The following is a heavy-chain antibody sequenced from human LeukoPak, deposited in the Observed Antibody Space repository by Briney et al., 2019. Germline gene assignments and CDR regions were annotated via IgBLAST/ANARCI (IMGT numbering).Heavy chain of an antibody. D-gene: IGHD6-19*01. CDR1: GFTYDDYD. Sequence: GGAVRLPGSACGFTYDDYDLLWMRPSPGKGVEGVSHIRGDGGSTYYADSGKGRLTISRDNHKHSQYLQMNSLRTEDTGLHYCAKDIAVAGHKWFDPWGQGTLVSVSS. J-gene: IGHJ5*02. V-gene: IGHV3-43*02. CDR3: AKDIAVAGHKWFDP. CDR2: IRGDGGST.